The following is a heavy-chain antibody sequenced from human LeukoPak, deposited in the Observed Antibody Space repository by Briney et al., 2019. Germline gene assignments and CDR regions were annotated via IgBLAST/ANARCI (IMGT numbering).Heavy chain of an antibody. V-gene: IGHV3-23*01. CDR3: AKAAYDSSGYYSTFDY. Sequence: GGSLRLPCAASGFTFSNYAMSWVRQAPGQGLEWVSGISGSGGTTYYADSVKGRFSISRDNSKNTLYLQVNSLRAEDTAVYQCAKAAYDSSGYYSTFDYWGQGTLVTVSS. D-gene: IGHD3-22*01. CDR2: ISGSGGTT. CDR1: GFTFSNYA. J-gene: IGHJ4*02.